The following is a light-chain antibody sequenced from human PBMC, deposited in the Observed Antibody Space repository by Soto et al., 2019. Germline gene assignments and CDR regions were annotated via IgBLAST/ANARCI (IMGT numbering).Light chain of an antibody. Sequence: DIQMTQSPSSLSASVGDRVTITCRASQSITIYLNWCQQKPGKAPKLLIFATSSLQSGVPSRFSGSGSGTDFTLTISGLQPEDLATYYCQQSLTTPLTFGGGTKVEIK. V-gene: IGKV1-39*01. CDR1: QSITIY. CDR3: QQSLTTPLT. J-gene: IGKJ4*01. CDR2: ATS.